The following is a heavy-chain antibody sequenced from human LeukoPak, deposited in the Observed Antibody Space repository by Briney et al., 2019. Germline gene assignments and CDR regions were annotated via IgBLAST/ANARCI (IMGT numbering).Heavy chain of an antibody. J-gene: IGHJ3*02. CDR1: GYSFTSYW. Sequence: GESLKISCKGSGYSFTSYWIGWVRQMPGKGLEWMGIIYPGDSDTRYSPSFQGQVTISADKSISTAYLQWSSLKASDTAMYYCVRINYDILTGGNAFDIWGQGTMVTVSS. CDR2: IYPGDSDT. D-gene: IGHD3-9*01. V-gene: IGHV5-51*01. CDR3: VRINYDILTGGNAFDI.